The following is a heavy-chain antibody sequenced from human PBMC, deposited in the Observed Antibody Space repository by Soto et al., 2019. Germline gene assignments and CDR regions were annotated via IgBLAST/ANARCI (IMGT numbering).Heavy chain of an antibody. CDR1: GFPFSTYC. CDR2: IWATGINK. V-gene: IGHV3-33*01. D-gene: IGHD2-15*01. CDR3: VRESCSFNAFDX. J-gene: IGHJ3*01. Sequence: LILACATTGFPFSTYCMHWVRQAPGKGLEWVSVIWATGINKYYADSVRGRLTISRDNSKNTLDLQMNSLRVDETDLYYCVRESCSFNAFDXWGQGTRVTVS.